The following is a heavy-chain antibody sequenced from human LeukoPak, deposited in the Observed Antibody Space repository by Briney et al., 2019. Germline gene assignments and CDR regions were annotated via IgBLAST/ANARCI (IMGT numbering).Heavy chain of an antibody. D-gene: IGHD3-3*01. Sequence: GGSLRLSSVVSGFSVSNNYIIWVRQAPGNGLERVSVIYGDGRTSHSASVRGRFTISRDNSKNIVSLQMNNLRAEDTAVYYCARGRGLGVVSPYFDYWGQGTLVTVSS. J-gene: IGHJ4*02. V-gene: IGHV3-53*01. CDR2: IYGDGRT. CDR1: GFSVSNNY. CDR3: ARGRGLGVVSPYFDY.